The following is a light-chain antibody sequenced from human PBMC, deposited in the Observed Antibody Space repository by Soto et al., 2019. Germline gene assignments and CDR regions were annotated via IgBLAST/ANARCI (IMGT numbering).Light chain of an antibody. CDR3: QQYNYRPS. V-gene: IGKV3-15*01. Sequence: EIVMTQSPDTLSVSPGERATLSCRASESVNSNLAWYQQKPGQAPRLLIYRASTRATGITARFSGSGSGTAYTLTINSLQSEDFAVYYCQQYNYRPSFGQGNKVDIK. CDR2: RAS. J-gene: IGKJ1*01. CDR1: ESVNSN.